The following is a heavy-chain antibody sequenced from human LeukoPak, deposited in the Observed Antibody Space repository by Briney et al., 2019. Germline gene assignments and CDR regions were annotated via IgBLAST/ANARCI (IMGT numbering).Heavy chain of an antibody. Sequence: SETLSLTCAVYGGSFSGYYWSWIRQPPGKGLEWIGEINHSGSTNYNPSLKSRVTISVDTSKNQFSLKLSSVTAADTAVYYCARERETSIWFGDAYYTRGDAFDIWGQGTMVTVSS. CDR1: GGSFSGYY. D-gene: IGHD3-10*01. CDR2: INHSGST. V-gene: IGHV4-34*01. CDR3: ARERETSIWFGDAYYTRGDAFDI. J-gene: IGHJ3*02.